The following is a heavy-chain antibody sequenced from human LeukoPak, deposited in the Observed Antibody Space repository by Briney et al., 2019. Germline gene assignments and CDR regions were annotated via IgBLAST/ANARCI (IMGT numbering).Heavy chain of an antibody. D-gene: IGHD3-9*01. J-gene: IGHJ4*02. CDR2: MNPNSGNT. CDR1: GYTFTSYD. Sequence: GASVKVSCKASGYTFTSYDINWVRQAPGQGLEWMGWMNPNSGNTVYAQKFQGRVTITRNTSISTAYMELSSLRSEDTAVYYCARAPGPYDILTGYDYWGQGTLVTVSS. CDR3: ARAPGPYDILTGYDY. V-gene: IGHV1-8*03.